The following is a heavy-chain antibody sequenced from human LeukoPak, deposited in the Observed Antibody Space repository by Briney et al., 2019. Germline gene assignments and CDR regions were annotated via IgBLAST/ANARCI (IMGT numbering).Heavy chain of an antibody. CDR3: AKDAFGAGGFDS. CDR2: ISGSSSYI. J-gene: IGHJ4*02. Sequence: GGSLRLSCAASGFTFSSYAMSWVRQAPGRGLEWVSTISGSSSYIDYADSVKGRFTISRDDSKNTVYLQMNSLRAEDTAVYYCAKDAFGAGGFDSWGQGTPVTVSS. CDR1: GFTFSSYA. D-gene: IGHD3-16*01. V-gene: IGHV3-23*01.